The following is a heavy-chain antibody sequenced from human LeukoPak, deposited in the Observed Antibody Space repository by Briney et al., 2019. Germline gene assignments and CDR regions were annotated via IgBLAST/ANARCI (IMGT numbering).Heavy chain of an antibody. CDR2: ITTENGNT. J-gene: IGHJ5*02. V-gene: IGHV1-18*01. D-gene: IGHD6-13*01. CDR1: GYTFSNHG. Sequence: ASVKVSCKASGYTFSNHGITWVRQAPGQGLEWMGWITTENGNTNYAQKVQGRVTMTTDTSTSTAYMELRSLRSDDTAVYYCASGGGIAAAGTSQWGFDPWGQGTLVTVSS. CDR3: ASGGGIAAAGTSQWGFDP.